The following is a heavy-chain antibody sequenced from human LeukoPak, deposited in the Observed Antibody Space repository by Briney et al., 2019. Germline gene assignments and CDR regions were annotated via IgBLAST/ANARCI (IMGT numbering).Heavy chain of an antibody. CDR2: IIPILGIA. D-gene: IGHD6-6*01. CDR1: GGTFSSYA. CDR3: ARDLGYSSSSDGSDY. Sequence: ASVKVSCKASGGTFSSYAISWVRQAPGQVLEWMGRIIPILGIANYAQKFQGRVTITADKSTSTAYMELSSLRAEDTAVYYCARDLGYSSSSDGSDYWGQGTLVTVSS. V-gene: IGHV1-69*04. J-gene: IGHJ4*02.